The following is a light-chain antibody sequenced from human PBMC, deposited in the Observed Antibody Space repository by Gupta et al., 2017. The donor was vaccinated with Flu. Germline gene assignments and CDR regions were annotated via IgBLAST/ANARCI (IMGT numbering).Light chain of an antibody. J-gene: IGKJ2*03. CDR3: QQYSVQSS. V-gene: IGKV1-5*03. CDR2: KAT. CDR1: QAISRW. Sequence: DIQMTQSPSALSASVGDRVTITCRASQAISRWLAWFQQRPGTAPKLLIYKATSLQGGVPSRFSGGGSGTEFTLTISSLHPHDSATYFCQQYSVQSSFGQGTKLEI.